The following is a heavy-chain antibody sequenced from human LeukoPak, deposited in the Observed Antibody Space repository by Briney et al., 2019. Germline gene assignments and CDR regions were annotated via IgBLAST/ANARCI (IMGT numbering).Heavy chain of an antibody. CDR2: INPNSGGT. V-gene: IGHV1-2*02. CDR3: ARASLNYGDYYFDY. CDR1: GYTFTGYY. D-gene: IGHD4-17*01. J-gene: IGHJ4*02. Sequence: ASVKVSCKASGYTFTGYYMHWVRQAPGQGLEWMGWINPNSGGTNYTQKFQGRVTMTGDTSISTAYMELSRLRSDDTAVYYCARASLNYGDYYFDYWGQGTLVTVSS.